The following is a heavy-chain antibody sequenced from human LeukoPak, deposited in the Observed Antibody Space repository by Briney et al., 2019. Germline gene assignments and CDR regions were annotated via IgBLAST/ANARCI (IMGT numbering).Heavy chain of an antibody. CDR3: ARDPLSYYYDSSGS. Sequence: GGSLRLSCAASGLTVSSNYMSWVRQAPGKGPEWVSVIYSGGSTYYADSVKGRFTISRDNSKNTLYLQMNSLRAEDTAVYYCARDPLSYYYDSSGSWGQGTLVTVSS. CDR1: GLTVSSNY. CDR2: IYSGGST. D-gene: IGHD3-22*01. J-gene: IGHJ5*02. V-gene: IGHV3-66*01.